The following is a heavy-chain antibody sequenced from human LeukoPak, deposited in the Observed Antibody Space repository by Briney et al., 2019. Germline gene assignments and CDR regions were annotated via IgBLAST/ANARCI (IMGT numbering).Heavy chain of an antibody. V-gene: IGHV1-69*05. CDR1: GGTFSSYA. CDR2: IIPIFGTA. Sequence: SVKVSCKASGGTFSSYAISWVRQAPGQGLEWMGGIIPIFGTANYAQKFQGRVTITTDESTSTAYMELSSLRSEDTAVYYCARANLVRQQLVREVYYYYYMDVWGKGTTVTVSS. J-gene: IGHJ6*03. D-gene: IGHD6-13*01. CDR3: ARANLVRQQLVREVYYYYYMDV.